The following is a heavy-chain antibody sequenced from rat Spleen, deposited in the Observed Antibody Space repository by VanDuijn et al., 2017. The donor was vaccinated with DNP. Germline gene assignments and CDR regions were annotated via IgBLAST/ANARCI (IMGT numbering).Heavy chain of an antibody. CDR1: GFSLTSYN. V-gene: IGHV2-41*01. Sequence: QVQLKESGPGLVHPSQTLSLTCTVAGFSLTSYNIHWVRQPPGKGLEWMGAIWSSGGTRNHSALKSRLNISKDTSKSQVFLKMNSLQTEDTATYYCARDRPNYGYYGYAMDAWGQGTSVTVSS. D-gene: IGHD1-11*01. CDR2: IWSSGGT. J-gene: IGHJ4*01. CDR3: ARDRPNYGYYGYAMDA.